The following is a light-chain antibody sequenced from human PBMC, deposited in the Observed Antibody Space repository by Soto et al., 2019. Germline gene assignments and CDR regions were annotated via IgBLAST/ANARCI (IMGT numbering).Light chain of an antibody. CDR2: SAS. V-gene: IGKV3-15*01. CDR3: QQYNKWPRT. Sequence: EIVMTQSPATLSVSPGERATLSCRASQSVSSDLAWYQQKPGQAPRFLIYSASTRAADIPARFSGSGSGTEFTLTISSLQSEDFAVYYCQQYNKWPRTFGQGTKVEIK. J-gene: IGKJ1*01. CDR1: QSVSSD.